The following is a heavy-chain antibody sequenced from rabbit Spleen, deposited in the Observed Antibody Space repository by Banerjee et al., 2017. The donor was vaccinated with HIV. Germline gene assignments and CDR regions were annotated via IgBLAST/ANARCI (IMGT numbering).Heavy chain of an antibody. D-gene: IGHD1-1*01. CDR3: ARDLVAVIGWNFNL. CDR2: IYTTRGST. V-gene: IGHV1S40*01. CDR1: GVSFSISSY. J-gene: IGHJ4*01. Sequence: QSLEESGGDLVKPGASLTLTCTASGVSFSISSYMCWVRQAPGKGLEWIGCIYTTRGSTYYASWAKGRFTISKTSSTTVTLQMTSLTAADTATYFCARDLVAVIGWNFNLWGPGTLVTVS.